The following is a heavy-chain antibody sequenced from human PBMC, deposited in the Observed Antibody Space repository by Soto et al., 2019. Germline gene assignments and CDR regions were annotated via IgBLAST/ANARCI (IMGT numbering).Heavy chain of an antibody. CDR2: INHSGST. CDR1: GGSFSGYY. Sequence: SETLTLTCAVYGGSFSGYYWSWIRQPPGKGLEWIGEINHSGSTNYNPSLKSRVTISVDTSKNQFSLKLSSVTAADTAVYYCARGHQPGIAAAGYAYWGQGTLVIGSS. D-gene: IGHD6-13*01. J-gene: IGHJ4*02. V-gene: IGHV4-34*01. CDR3: ARGHQPGIAAAGYAY.